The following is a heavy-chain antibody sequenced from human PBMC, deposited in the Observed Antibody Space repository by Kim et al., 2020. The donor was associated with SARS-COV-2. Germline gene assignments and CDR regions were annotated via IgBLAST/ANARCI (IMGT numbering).Heavy chain of an antibody. J-gene: IGHJ4*02. D-gene: IGHD1-1*01. CDR2: FDPSDSYT. CDR1: GYSFTSYW. V-gene: IGHV5-10-1*01. Sequence: GESLKISCKGSGYSFTSYWISWVRQMPGKGLELMGRFDPSDSYTNYSPSFQGHVTISADKSISTAYLQWSSLKASDTAMYYCAGSPAGYKEGYWGQGTLVTVSS. CDR3: AGSPAGYKEGY.